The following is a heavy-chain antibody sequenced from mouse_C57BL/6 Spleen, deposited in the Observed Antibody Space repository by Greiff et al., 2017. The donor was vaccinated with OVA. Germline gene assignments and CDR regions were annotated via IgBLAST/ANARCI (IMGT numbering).Heavy chain of an antibody. Sequence: QVQLQQPGAELVKPGASVKLSCKASGYTFTSYWMHWVKQRPGQGLAWIGLIHPNSGSTNYNEKFKSKATLTVDKSSSTAYMQLSSLTSEDSAVYDCARFLNWDEGFAYWGQGTLVTVSA. CDR3: ARFLNWDEGFAY. CDR2: IHPNSGST. V-gene: IGHV1-64*01. D-gene: IGHD4-1*02. CDR1: GYTFTSYW. J-gene: IGHJ3*01.